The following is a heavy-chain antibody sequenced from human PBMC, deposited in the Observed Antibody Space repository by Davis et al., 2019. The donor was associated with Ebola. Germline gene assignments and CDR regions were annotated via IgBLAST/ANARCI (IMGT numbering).Heavy chain of an antibody. CDR2: IIPILGIA. D-gene: IGHD3-22*01. CDR1: GGTFSSYA. Sequence: SVKVSCKASGGTFSSYAISWVRQAPGQGLEWMGRIIPILGIANYAQKFQGRVTITADKSTSTAYMELSSLRSDDTAVYYCARSITMIVVVNGWFDPWGQGTLVTVSS. CDR3: ARSITMIVVVNGWFDP. V-gene: IGHV1-69*04. J-gene: IGHJ5*02.